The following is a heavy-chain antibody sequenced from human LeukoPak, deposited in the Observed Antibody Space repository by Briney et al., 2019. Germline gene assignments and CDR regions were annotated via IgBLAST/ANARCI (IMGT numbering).Heavy chain of an antibody. CDR1: GGSISSSSYY. D-gene: IGHD6-13*01. J-gene: IGHJ4*02. Sequence: SETLSLTCTVSGGSISSSSYYWGWIRQPPGKGLEWIGSIYYSGSTYYSPSLKSRVTISVDTSKNQFSLKLSSVTAAGTAVYYCARRAGAAAGTLYFDYWGQGTLVTVSS. CDR2: IYYSGST. CDR3: ARRAGAAAGTLYFDY. V-gene: IGHV4-39*01.